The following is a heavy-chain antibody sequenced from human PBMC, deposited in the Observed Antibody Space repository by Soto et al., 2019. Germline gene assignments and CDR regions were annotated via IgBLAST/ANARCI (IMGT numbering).Heavy chain of an antibody. J-gene: IGHJ4*02. CDR1: VGSISSYY. CDR3: ARYCYDSSGYYYPY. V-gene: IGHV4-59*01. CDR2: IYYSGST. Sequence: PSETLSLTCTVSVGSISSYYWSWIRQPPGKGLEWIGYIYYSGSTNYNPSLKSRVTISVDTSKNQFSLKLSSVTAADTAVYYCARYCYDSSGYYYPYWGQGTLVTVSS. D-gene: IGHD3-22*01.